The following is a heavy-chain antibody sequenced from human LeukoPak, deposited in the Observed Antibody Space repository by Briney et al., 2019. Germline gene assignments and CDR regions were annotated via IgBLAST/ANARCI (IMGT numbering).Heavy chain of an antibody. Sequence: ASVKVSCKASGYTFSGYYMHWVRRAPGQGLEWMGWINPNSGGTYYAQKFQGRVTMTRDTSISTAYMELSRLRSDDTAVYYCARAEAVRPFDYWGQGTLVTVSS. CDR2: INPNSGGT. D-gene: IGHD3-22*01. CDR1: GYTFSGYY. CDR3: ARAEAVRPFDY. J-gene: IGHJ4*02. V-gene: IGHV1-2*02.